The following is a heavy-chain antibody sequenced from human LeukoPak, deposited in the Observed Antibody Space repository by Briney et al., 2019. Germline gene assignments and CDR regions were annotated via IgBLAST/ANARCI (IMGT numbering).Heavy chain of an antibody. D-gene: IGHD4-17*01. CDR2: ISWNSGSI. J-gene: IGHJ4*02. Sequence: GGSLRLSCAASGFTFDDYAMHWVRQAPGKGLEWVSGISWNSGSIGYADSVKGRFTISRDNAKNSLYLQMNSLRAEDMALYYCARETNDYGDYGPAWRGFDYWGQGTLVTVSS. V-gene: IGHV3-9*03. CDR3: ARETNDYGDYGPAWRGFDY. CDR1: GFTFDDYA.